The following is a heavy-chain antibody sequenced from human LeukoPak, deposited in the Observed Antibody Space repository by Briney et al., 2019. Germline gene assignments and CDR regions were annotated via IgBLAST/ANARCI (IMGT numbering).Heavy chain of an antibody. CDR3: ARASVVPAAMNAHNWFDP. D-gene: IGHD2-2*01. Sequence: APVKVSCKASGYTFTGYYMHWVRQAPGQGLEWMGCINHDSGGTNYALKFQGRVTMTRDTSISTAYMELSRLRSGDTAVYYCARASVVPAAMNAHNWFDPWGQGTLVTVSS. V-gene: IGHV1-2*02. J-gene: IGHJ5*02. CDR2: INHDSGGT. CDR1: GYTFTGYY.